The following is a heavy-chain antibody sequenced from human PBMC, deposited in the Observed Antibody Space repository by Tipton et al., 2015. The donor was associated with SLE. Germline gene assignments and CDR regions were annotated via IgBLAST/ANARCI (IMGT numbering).Heavy chain of an antibody. CDR3: ARGLGGFFDY. D-gene: IGHD5-12*01. CDR2: ISHSGST. CDR1: GGSFSGYY. V-gene: IGHV4-34*01. J-gene: IGHJ4*02. Sequence: TLSLTCAVYGGSFSGYYWSWIRQPPGKGLEWIGEISHSGSTNCNPSLKSRVTISVDTSKNQFSLKLSSVTAADTAVYYCARGLGGFFDYWGQGTLVTVSS.